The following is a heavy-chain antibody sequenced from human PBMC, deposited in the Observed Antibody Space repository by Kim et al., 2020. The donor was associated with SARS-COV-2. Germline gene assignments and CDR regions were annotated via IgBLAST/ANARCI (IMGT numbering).Heavy chain of an antibody. D-gene: IGHD4-17*01. Sequence: GRFTISRDNAKNSLYLQMSSLRAEDTAVYYCARDRDYGVHDAFDIWGQGTMVTVSS. CDR3: ARDRDYGVHDAFDI. V-gene: IGHV3-11*06. J-gene: IGHJ3*02.